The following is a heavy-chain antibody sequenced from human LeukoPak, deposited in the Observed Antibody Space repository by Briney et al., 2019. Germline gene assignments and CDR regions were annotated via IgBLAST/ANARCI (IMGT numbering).Heavy chain of an antibody. D-gene: IGHD6-13*01. Sequence: GGSLRLSCAASGFTFSSYVMSWVRQAPGKGLEWVSAISGSGGSTYYADSVKGRSTISRDNSKNTLYLQMNSLRAEDTAVYYCAKSGGSSWYLYYYYYMDVWGKGTTVTVSS. CDR1: GFTFSSYV. CDR2: ISGSGGST. J-gene: IGHJ6*03. V-gene: IGHV3-23*01. CDR3: AKSGGSSWYLYYYYYMDV.